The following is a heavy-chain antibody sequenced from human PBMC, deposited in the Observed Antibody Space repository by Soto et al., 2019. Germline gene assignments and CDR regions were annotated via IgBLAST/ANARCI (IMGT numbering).Heavy chain of an antibody. V-gene: IGHV4-59*01. J-gene: IGHJ5*02. CDR1: GGSISSYY. CDR3: ARGVTGGNWFDP. CDR2: IYYSGST. D-gene: IGHD2-8*02. Sequence: QVQLQESGPGLVKPSETLSLTCTVSGGSISSYYWSWIRQPPGKGPEWIGYIYYSGSTNYNPSLKSRVTISVDTSKNQFSLKLSSVTAADTAVYYCARGVTGGNWFDPWGQGTLVTVSS.